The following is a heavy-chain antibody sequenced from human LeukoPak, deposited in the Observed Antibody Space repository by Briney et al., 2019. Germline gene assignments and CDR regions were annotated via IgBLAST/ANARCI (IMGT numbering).Heavy chain of an antibody. CDR1: GFTFSSYS. V-gene: IGHV3-21*01. Sequence: GGSLRLSCAASGFTFSSYSMNWVRQAPGEGLEWFSSISSSSGYIYYADSVKGRFTISRDNAKNSLYLQMSSLEDEDTAIYYCARGPRNSSSYQYFQHWGQGTLVTVSS. CDR2: ISSSSGYI. D-gene: IGHD6-13*01. J-gene: IGHJ1*01. CDR3: ARGPRNSSSYQYFQH.